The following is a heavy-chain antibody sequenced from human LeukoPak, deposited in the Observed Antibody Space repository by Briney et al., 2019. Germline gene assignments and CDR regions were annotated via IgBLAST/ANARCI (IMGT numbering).Heavy chain of an antibody. CDR2: ISASGGST. V-gene: IGHV3-23*01. CDR3: AIDQRTSSIKGAFDI. Sequence: GGSLRLSCAASGFTFSSYAMTWVRQAPGKGLEWASGISASGGSTYYAASVKGRFTVSRDKSRNTLSLQMDSLGAEDTAVYYCAIDQRTSSIKGAFDIWGQGTMVTVSS. J-gene: IGHJ3*02. CDR1: GFTFSSYA. D-gene: IGHD2-2*01.